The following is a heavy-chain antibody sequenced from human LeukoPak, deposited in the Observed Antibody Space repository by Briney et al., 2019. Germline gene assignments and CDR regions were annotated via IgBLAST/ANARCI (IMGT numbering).Heavy chain of an antibody. D-gene: IGHD3-10*01. CDR2: INHRGNT. CDR1: GGSFSTYS. V-gene: IGHV4-34*01. Sequence: SETLSLTCAVYGGSFSTYSWSWIRQPPRKGLEWIGEINHRGNTNYNPSLKSRVTISVDTSKNQFSLKLSSVTAADTAVYYCARHLVRGVIPYYMDVWGKGTTVTVSS. CDR3: ARHLVRGVIPYYMDV. J-gene: IGHJ6*03.